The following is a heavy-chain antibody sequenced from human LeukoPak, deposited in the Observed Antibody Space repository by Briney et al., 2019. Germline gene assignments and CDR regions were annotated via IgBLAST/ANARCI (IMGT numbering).Heavy chain of an antibody. D-gene: IGHD3-16*01. Sequence: VASVKVSCKASGYTFTAYYMLWVRQAPGQWLEWMGIMIPSDGSPTYAQKFQGRVTMTTDTSTSSVYMELSSLRSEDTAVYYCATSFGGGVGDHWGQGTLVTVSS. V-gene: IGHV1-46*01. CDR3: ATSFGGGVGDH. CDR2: MIPSDGSP. CDR1: GYTFTAYY. J-gene: IGHJ4*02.